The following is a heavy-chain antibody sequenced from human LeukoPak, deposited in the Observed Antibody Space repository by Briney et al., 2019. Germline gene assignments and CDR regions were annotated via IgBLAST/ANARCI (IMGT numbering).Heavy chain of an antibody. D-gene: IGHD3-22*01. Sequence: SETLSLTCTVSGGSISSYYWSWIRQPPGKGLEWIGYIYYSGSTNYNPSLKSRVTISVDTSKNQFSLKLSSVTAADTAVYYCARERGSSGYDYWYFDLWGRGTLVTVSS. J-gene: IGHJ2*01. CDR1: GGSISSYY. CDR2: IYYSGST. V-gene: IGHV4-59*01. CDR3: ARERGSSGYDYWYFDL.